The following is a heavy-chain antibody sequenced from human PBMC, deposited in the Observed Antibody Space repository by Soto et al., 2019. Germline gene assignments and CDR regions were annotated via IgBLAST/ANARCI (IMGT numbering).Heavy chain of an antibody. CDR2: IIPIFGTA. CDR3: ARDCISTSCYSEIWFDR. CDR1: GGTFSSYA. J-gene: IGHJ5*02. Sequence: SVKVSCKASGGTFSSYAISWVRQAPGQGLEWMGGIIPIFGTANYAQKFQGRVTITADESTSTAYMELSSLRSEDTAVYYCARDCISTSCYSEIWFDRWGQGTLGTVYS. V-gene: IGHV1-69*13. D-gene: IGHD2-2*01.